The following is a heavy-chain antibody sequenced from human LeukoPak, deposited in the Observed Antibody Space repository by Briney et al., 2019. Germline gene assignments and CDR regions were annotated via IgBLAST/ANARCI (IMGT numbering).Heavy chain of an antibody. CDR2: ISYDGSNK. CDR1: GFTFSSYA. J-gene: IGHJ4*02. Sequence: GGSLRPSCAASGFTFSSYAMRWVRQAPGKGLEWVAVISYDGSNKYYADSVKGRFTISRDNSKNTLYPQMNSLRAEDTAVYYCARDTYSSSWSFGYYFDYWGQGTLVTVSS. D-gene: IGHD6-13*01. V-gene: IGHV3-30-3*01. CDR3: ARDTYSSSWSFGYYFDY.